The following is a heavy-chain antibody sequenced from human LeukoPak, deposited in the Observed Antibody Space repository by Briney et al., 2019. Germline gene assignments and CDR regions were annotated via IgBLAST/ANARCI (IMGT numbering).Heavy chain of an antibody. J-gene: IGHJ4*02. D-gene: IGHD4-11*01. CDR2: ISSSSGTI. CDR1: GFTFSSYS. Sequence: GGSLRLSCAASGFTFSSYSMNWVRQAPGKGLEWVSYISSSSGTIYYADSVKGRFTISRDNAKNSRSLQMNSLRAEDTAVYYCARDLGPNDYSNNFDYWGQGTLVTVSS. V-gene: IGHV3-48*01. CDR3: ARDLGPNDYSNNFDY.